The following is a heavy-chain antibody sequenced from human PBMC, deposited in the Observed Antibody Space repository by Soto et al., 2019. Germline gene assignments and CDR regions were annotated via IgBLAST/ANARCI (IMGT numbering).Heavy chain of an antibody. V-gene: IGHV1-69*13. CDR2: IIPIFGTA. CDR3: ARSPRGYYALWFDP. CDR1: GGTFSSYA. J-gene: IGHJ5*02. Sequence: SVKVSCKASGGTFSSYAMSWVRQAPGQGLEWMGGIIPIFGTANYAQKFQGRVTITADESTSTAYMELSSLRSEDTAVYYCARSPRGYYALWFDPWGQGTLVTVSS. D-gene: IGHD3-22*01.